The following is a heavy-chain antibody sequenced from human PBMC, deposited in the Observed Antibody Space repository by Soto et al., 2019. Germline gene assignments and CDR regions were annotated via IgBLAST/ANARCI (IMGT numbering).Heavy chain of an antibody. V-gene: IGHV1-46*01. CDR1: GYTFTSYY. D-gene: IGHD1-26*01. J-gene: IGHJ3*01. Sequence: ASVKVSCKASGYTFTSYYMHWVRQAPGQGLEWMGIINPSGGSTSYAQKFQGRVTMTRDKSTSTVYVELSSLRSEDTAVYYCVRDLGGSNHKLVGAFDFSGQGTMVTV. CDR2: INPSGGST. CDR3: VRDLGGSNHKLVGAFDF.